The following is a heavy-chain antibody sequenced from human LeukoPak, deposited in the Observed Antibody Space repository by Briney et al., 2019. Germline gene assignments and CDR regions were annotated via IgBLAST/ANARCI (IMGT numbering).Heavy chain of an antibody. J-gene: IGHJ6*03. CDR1: GGSISSYY. V-gene: IGHV4-59*01. CDR2: IYYSGST. CDR3: ARENMVRGVFPHYYYMDV. D-gene: IGHD3-10*01. Sequence: PSETLSLTCTVSGGSISSYYWSWIRQPPGKGLEWIGYIYYSGSTNYNPSLKSRVTISVDTSKNQFSLKLSSVTAADTAVYYCARENMVRGVFPHYYYMDVWGKGTTVTVSS.